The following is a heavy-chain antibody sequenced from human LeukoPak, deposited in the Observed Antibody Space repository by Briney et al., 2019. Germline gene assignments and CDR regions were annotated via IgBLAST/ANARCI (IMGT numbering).Heavy chain of an antibody. CDR1: DYTFTNYG. Sequence: ASVKVSCKASDYTFTNYGISWVRQAPGQGLEWMGWISAFNGNTNYAQKLQGRVTMTTDTSTSTAYLELRSLRSDDTAVYYCARDRPRYYDSSGPYYFDYWGQGTLVTVSS. J-gene: IGHJ4*02. V-gene: IGHV1-18*01. CDR3: ARDRPRYYDSSGPYYFDY. CDR2: ISAFNGNT. D-gene: IGHD3-22*01.